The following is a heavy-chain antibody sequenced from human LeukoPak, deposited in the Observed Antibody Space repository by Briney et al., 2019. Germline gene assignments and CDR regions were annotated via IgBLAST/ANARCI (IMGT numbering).Heavy chain of an antibody. Sequence: GASLRLSCAASGFTFSSYAISWVRQAPGKGLEWVSAISGSGGSTYYADSVKGRFTISRDNSKNTLYLQMNSLRAEDTAVYYCAKGPKYYDILTGPEYFQHWGQGTLVTVSS. V-gene: IGHV3-23*01. CDR3: AKGPKYYDILTGPEYFQH. J-gene: IGHJ1*01. CDR1: GFTFSSYA. D-gene: IGHD3-9*01. CDR2: ISGSGGST.